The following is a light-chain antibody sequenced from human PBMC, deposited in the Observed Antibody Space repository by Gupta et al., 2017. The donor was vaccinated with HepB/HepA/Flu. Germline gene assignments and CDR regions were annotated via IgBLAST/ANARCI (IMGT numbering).Light chain of an antibody. CDR2: SNN. CDR3: AAWDDSRNGYV. V-gene: IGLV1-44*01. J-gene: IGLJ1*01. Sequence: QSVLPQPPSASGTPGQRVTISCSGSSYNIGSNTVDWYQQLPGTAPKLLIYSNNQRPSGVPDRFSGSKSGTSASLAISGLQAEDEADYYCAAWDDSRNGYVFGTGTKFTVL. CDR1: SYNIGSNT.